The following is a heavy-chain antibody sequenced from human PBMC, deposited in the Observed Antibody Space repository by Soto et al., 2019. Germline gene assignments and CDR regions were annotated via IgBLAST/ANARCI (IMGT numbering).Heavy chain of an antibody. V-gene: IGHV3-23*01. J-gene: IGHJ4*02. CDR2: ISGSGGST. Sequence: EVQLLESGGGLGQPGGSLRLSCAASGFTFSSYAMSWVRQAPGKGLEWVSAISGSGGSTYYADSVKGRFTISRDNSKNELYLQMNSLRAEDTAVYYCANDPQWELPPPLDYWGQGTLVTVSS. D-gene: IGHD1-26*01. CDR3: ANDPQWELPPPLDY. CDR1: GFTFSSYA.